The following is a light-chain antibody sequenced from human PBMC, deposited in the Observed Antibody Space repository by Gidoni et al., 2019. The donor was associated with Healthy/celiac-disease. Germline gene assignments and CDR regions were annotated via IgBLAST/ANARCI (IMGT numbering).Light chain of an antibody. CDR1: KLGDKY. V-gene: IGLV3-1*01. CDR3: QAWDSSTAE. J-gene: IGLJ2*01. CDR2: QDS. Sequence: SYELTQPPSVSVSPGQTASITCSGDKLGDKYACWYQQKPGQSPVLVIYQDSKRPSGIPERFSGSNSGNTATLIISGTQAMDEADYYCQAWDSSTAEFGGGTKLTVL.